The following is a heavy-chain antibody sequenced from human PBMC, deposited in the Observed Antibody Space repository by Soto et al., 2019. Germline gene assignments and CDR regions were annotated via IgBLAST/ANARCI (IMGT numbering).Heavy chain of an antibody. V-gene: IGHV1-18*01. Sequence: GASVKVSCKASGYTFTSYGISWVRQAPGQGLEWMGWISAYNGNTNYAQKLQGRVTMTTDTSTSTAYMELRSLRSDDTAVYYCAREVGYYDSSGYSSAGFPPGGQGTLVTSPQ. CDR2: ISAYNGNT. J-gene: IGHJ5*02. CDR3: AREVGYYDSSGYSSAGFPP. D-gene: IGHD3-22*01. CDR1: GYTFTSYG.